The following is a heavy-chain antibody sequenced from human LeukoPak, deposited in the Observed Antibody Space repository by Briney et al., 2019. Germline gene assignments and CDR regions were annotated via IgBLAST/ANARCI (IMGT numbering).Heavy chain of an antibody. CDR2: FYPGDSDT. J-gene: IGHJ3*02. CDR3: ATTLSRRWLQLRAFDI. CDR1: GYGFTSYW. V-gene: IGHV5-51*04. D-gene: IGHD5-24*01. Sequence: GESLKISCQGSGYGFTSYWIGWVRQMPGKGMEWMGIFYPGDSDTRYSPSFQGQVTISADKPISTAYLQWSSLKASDTAMYYCATTLSRRWLQLRAFDIWGQGTMVTVSS.